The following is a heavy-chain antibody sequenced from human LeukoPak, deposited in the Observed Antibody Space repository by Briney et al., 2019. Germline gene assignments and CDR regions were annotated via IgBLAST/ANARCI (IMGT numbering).Heavy chain of an antibody. Sequence: PGGSLRLSCAASGFSFSTYWMTWVRQAPGKGLEWVANIKQDGSEKYYVDSVKGRFTIFRDNARNSLDLQMNSLRAEDTAAYYCASMGRGYNSRWYFDLWGRGTLVTVSS. J-gene: IGHJ2*01. CDR2: IKQDGSEK. V-gene: IGHV3-7*01. D-gene: IGHD3-22*01. CDR1: GFSFSTYW. CDR3: ASMGRGYNSRWYFDL.